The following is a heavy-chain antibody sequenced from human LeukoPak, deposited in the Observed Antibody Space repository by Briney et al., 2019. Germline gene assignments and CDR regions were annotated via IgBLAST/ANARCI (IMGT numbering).Heavy chain of an antibody. V-gene: IGHV3-15*01. CDR3: TTTPLTGWFGESLGRRQYKWFDP. CDR2: IKSKTDGRKR. D-gene: IGHD3-10*01. Sequence: PGGSLRLSCVASGFTFSNAWMSWVRQAPGKGVEWVGRIKSKTDGRKRDYAAPVKGRFTISRDDSKNTLYLQMNSLKTEDTAVYYCTTTPLTGWFGESLGRRQYKWFDPWGQGTLVTVSS. CDR1: GFTFSNAW. J-gene: IGHJ5*02.